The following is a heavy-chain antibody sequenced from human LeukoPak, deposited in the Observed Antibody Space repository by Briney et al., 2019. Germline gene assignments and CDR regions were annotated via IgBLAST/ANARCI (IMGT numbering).Heavy chain of an antibody. Sequence: PGGSLRLSCAASGFTFSSYEMSWVRQAPGKGLEWVSYISSSGSTIYYAASVKGRFTISRDNAKNSLYLQMNSLRAEDTAVYYCARDRASSSWYYYGMDVWGQGTTVTVSS. J-gene: IGHJ6*02. CDR3: ARDRASSSWYYYGMDV. CDR2: ISSSGSTI. CDR1: GFTFSSYE. V-gene: IGHV3-48*03. D-gene: IGHD6-13*01.